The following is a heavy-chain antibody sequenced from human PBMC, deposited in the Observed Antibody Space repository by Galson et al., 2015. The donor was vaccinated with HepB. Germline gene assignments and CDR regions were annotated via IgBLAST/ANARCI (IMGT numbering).Heavy chain of an antibody. J-gene: IGHJ3*02. CDR3: ARAGFTPDAFDI. V-gene: IGHV3-21*01. Sequence: SLRLSCAASGFPFNSYSMNWVRQAPGHGLEWVSSISSSSSYIYYADSVRGRFTISRDNAKNSLYLQMNSLRAADTAVYYCARAGFTPDAFDIWGQGTMVTVSS. D-gene: IGHD7-27*01. CDR2: ISSSSSYI. CDR1: GFPFNSYS.